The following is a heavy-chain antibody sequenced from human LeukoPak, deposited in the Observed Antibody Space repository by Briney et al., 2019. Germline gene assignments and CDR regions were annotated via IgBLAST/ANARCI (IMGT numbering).Heavy chain of an antibody. J-gene: IGHJ4*02. CDR1: GFTSNNYA. Sequence: GGSLRLYCAASGFTSNNYALSWVRQAPGKGLEWVSSISSSSSYIYYADSVKGRFTISRDNAKNSLYLQMNSLRAEDTAVYYCARSLLTGYYGFDYWGQGTLVTVSS. CDR3: ARSLLTGYYGFDY. CDR2: ISSSSSYI. D-gene: IGHD3-9*01. V-gene: IGHV3-21*01.